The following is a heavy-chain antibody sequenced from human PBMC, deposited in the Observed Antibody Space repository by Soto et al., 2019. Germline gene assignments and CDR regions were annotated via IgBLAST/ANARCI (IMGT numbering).Heavy chain of an antibody. Sequence: EVHLLESGGGLVQPGGSLRLSCAASGFTFSPYGMSWVRQAPGKGLEWVSGISGSDDTTHNADNVKGRFTISRAYSKNTLDLQMHSVIVEDTAVYYCAKARFWQAHNLDCWGQGTLVTVSS. CDR2: ISGSDDTT. CDR1: GFTFSPYG. J-gene: IGHJ4*02. D-gene: IGHD3-3*01. V-gene: IGHV3-23*01. CDR3: AKARFWQAHNLDC.